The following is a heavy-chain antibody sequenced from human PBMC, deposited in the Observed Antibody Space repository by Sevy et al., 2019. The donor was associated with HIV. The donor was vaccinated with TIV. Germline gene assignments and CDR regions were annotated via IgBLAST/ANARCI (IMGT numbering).Heavy chain of an antibody. V-gene: IGHV3-23*01. J-gene: IGHJ4*02. Sequence: GGSLRLSCAASGFSFSSYAMNCVRQAPGKGLEWVSAVSASGATTYYADSVKGRFTISRDNSRSTLYLQMDSLRADDTAVYYCAKDTTSLWGYFDYWGQGTLVTVSS. D-gene: IGHD2-2*01. CDR1: GFSFSSYA. CDR3: AKDTTSLWGYFDY. CDR2: VSASGATT.